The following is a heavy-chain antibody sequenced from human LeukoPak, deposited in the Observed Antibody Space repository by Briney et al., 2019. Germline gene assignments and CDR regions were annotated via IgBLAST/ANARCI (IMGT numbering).Heavy chain of an antibody. CDR1: GFTFSSYR. CDR2: ISSSGSYI. D-gene: IGHD2-2*03. J-gene: IGHJ5*02. Sequence: PGGSLRLSCAASGFTFSSYRMDWVRQAPGKGLEWVSSISSSGSYIFYADSVKGRFTISRDNAKNSLYLQMNSLRAEDTAVHYCARAHSGYCSSTSCYSNWFDPWGQGTLVTVSS. V-gene: IGHV3-21*06. CDR3: ARAHSGYCSSTSCYSNWFDP.